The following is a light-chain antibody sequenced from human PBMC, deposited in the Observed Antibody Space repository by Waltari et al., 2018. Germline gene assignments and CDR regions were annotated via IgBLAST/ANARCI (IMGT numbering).Light chain of an antibody. Sequence: DIQMTQSPSTLSASVGDRVTITCRTSQSISSWLAWYQQKPGKAPKLLIYKAFSLERDVPSRFSGSGSGTEFTLTISSLQPDDFATFYCQHYSSYPPTFGGGTKVEIK. CDR1: QSISSW. CDR2: KAF. J-gene: IGKJ4*01. CDR3: QHYSSYPPT. V-gene: IGKV1-5*03.